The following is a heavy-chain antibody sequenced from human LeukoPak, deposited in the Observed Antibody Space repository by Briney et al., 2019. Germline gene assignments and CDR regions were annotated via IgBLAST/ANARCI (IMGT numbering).Heavy chain of an antibody. V-gene: IGHV4-34*01. CDR1: GGSFSGYY. D-gene: IGHD3-10*01. Sequence: SETLSLTCAVYGGSFSGYYWSWIRQPPGKGLEWIGEINHSGSTYYNPSLKSRLTISVDTSKNQFSLKVSSVTAADTAVYFCARQLYVSGSYYAPMDVWGKGTTVTISS. CDR3: ARQLYVSGSYYAPMDV. J-gene: IGHJ6*03. CDR2: INHSGST.